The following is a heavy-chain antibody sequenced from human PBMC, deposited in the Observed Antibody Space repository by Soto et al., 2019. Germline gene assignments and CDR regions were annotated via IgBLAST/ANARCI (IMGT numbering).Heavy chain of an antibody. CDR2: IYYSGST. CDR1: GGSISSSSYY. V-gene: IGHV4-39*01. D-gene: IGHD6-13*01. Sequence: LSLTCTVSGGSISSSSYYWGWIRQPPGKGLEWIGSIYYSGSTYYNPSLKSRVTISVDTSKNQFSLKLSSVTAADTAVYYCARQPYSSSWYRSYYYYYGMDVWGQGTTVTVSS. J-gene: IGHJ6*02. CDR3: ARQPYSSSWYRSYYYYYGMDV.